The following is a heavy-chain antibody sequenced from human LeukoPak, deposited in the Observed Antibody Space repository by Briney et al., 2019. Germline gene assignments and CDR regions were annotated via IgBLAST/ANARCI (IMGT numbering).Heavy chain of an antibody. Sequence: GSLRLSCAASGFTFSSYAMSWVRQAPGKGLEWIGSIYHSGSTYYNPSLKSRVTISVDTSKNQVSLKLTSVTAADTAVYYCARTGGSSWYFDYWGQGTRVTVYS. CDR2: IYHSGST. V-gene: IGHV4-38-2*01. J-gene: IGHJ4*02. D-gene: IGHD6-13*01. CDR3: ARTGGSSWYFDY. CDR1: GFTFSSYA.